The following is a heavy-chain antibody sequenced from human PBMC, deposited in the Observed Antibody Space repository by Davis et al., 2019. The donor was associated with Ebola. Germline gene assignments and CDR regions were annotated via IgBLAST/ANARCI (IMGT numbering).Heavy chain of an antibody. CDR3: ARDRNWGCEY. Sequence: GGSLRLSCAASGFTFSSYGMHWVRQAPGKGLEWVAVISYDGSNKYYADSVKGRFTASRDNSKNTLYLQMNGLRAEDTAVYYCARDRNWGCEYWGQGTLVTVSS. CDR1: GFTFSSYG. J-gene: IGHJ4*02. V-gene: IGHV3-30*03. CDR2: ISYDGSNK. D-gene: IGHD7-27*01.